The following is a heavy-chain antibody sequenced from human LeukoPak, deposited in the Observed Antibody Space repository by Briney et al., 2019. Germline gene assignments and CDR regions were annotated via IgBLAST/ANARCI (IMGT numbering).Heavy chain of an antibody. J-gene: IGHJ4*02. V-gene: IGHV3-74*01. Sequence: GGSLRLSCAASGFTFSSYWMHWVRQAPGKRLVWVSRINSDGSSTSYADSVKGRFTISRDNAKNTLYLQMNSLRAEDTAVYYCARAGGVVPAATPDYWGQGTLVTVSS. D-gene: IGHD2-2*01. CDR1: GFTFSSYW. CDR2: INSDGSST. CDR3: ARAGGVVPAATPDY.